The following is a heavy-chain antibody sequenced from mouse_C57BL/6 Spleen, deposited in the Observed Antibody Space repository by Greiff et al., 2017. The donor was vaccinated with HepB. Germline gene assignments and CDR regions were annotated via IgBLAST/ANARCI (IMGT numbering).Heavy chain of an antibody. J-gene: IGHJ2*01. CDR3: ARRGTTAYYFDY. V-gene: IGHV5-6*02. Sequence: DVMLVESGGDLVKPGGSLKLSCAASGFTFSSYGMSWVRQTPDKRLEWVATISSGGSYTYYPDSVKGRFTISRDNAKNTLYLQMSSLKSEDTAMYYCARRGTTAYYFDYWGQGTTLTVSS. CDR2: ISSGGSYT. CDR1: GFTFSSYG. D-gene: IGHD1-2*01.